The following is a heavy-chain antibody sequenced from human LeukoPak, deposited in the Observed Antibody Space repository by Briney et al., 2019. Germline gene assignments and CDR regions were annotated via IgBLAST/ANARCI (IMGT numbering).Heavy chain of an antibody. CDR3: ARGEVFWFDP. V-gene: IGHV4-59*02. CDR2: IYHSGST. Sequence: SETLSLTCTVSGGSVSSYCWSWVRQPPGKGMEWIGYIYHSGSTYYNPSLKSRATISVDRSKNQFSLKLSSVTAADTAVYYCARGEVFWFDPWGQGTLVTVSS. CDR1: GGSVSSYC. J-gene: IGHJ5*02.